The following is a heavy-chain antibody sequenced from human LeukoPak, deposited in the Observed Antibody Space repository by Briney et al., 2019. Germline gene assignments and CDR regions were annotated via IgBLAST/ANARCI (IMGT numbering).Heavy chain of an antibody. J-gene: IGHJ4*02. CDR3: ARGPNYGARVDYFDY. CDR2: IKQDGNEK. D-gene: IGHD4-17*01. CDR1: GFILRNHW. Sequence: GGSLRLSFAASGFILRNHWMSWVRQVPGRGLEWVAHIKQDGNEKHYGDSVEGRFTLSRDDSKNSLYLQRNSLRADDSAVYYCARGPNYGARVDYFDYWGQGTLVTVSS. V-gene: IGHV3-7*01.